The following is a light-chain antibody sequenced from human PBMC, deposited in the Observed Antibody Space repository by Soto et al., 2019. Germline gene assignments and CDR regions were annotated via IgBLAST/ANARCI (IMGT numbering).Light chain of an antibody. CDR2: DVS. CDR1: QSVTSS. V-gene: IGKV3-11*01. Sequence: EIVLTQSPATLSLSPGDRATLSCRASQSVTSSLAWFQQKPGQGPRLLIYDVSRRATAIPARFSGSGSGTDFTLTISSLEPEDFAVYYCQQRTTWPTFGGGTKVEIK. J-gene: IGKJ4*01. CDR3: QQRTTWPT.